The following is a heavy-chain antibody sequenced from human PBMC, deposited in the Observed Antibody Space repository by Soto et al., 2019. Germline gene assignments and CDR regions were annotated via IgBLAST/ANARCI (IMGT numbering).Heavy chain of an antibody. CDR2: FSLSGTT. CDR1: GASITGTSY. J-gene: IGHJ4*02. V-gene: IGHV4-4*07. CDR3: ARTRYNWNYAGVFDY. D-gene: IGHD1-7*01. Sequence: SETLSLTCTVSGASITGTSYWSWIRQPAGKGLEWIGRFSLSGTTNYNPSLRSRVTMSADVSKNQFSLRLTSVTAADTALYYCARTRYNWNYAGVFDYWGQGTLVTVSS.